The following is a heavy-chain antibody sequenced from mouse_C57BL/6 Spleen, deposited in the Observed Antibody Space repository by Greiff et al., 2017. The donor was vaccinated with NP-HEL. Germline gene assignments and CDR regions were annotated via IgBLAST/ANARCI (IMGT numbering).Heavy chain of an antibody. CDR1: GYTFTDYY. J-gene: IGHJ4*01. D-gene: IGHD2-1*01. V-gene: IGHV1-26*01. CDR3: ASSGNYDLYYAMDY. Sequence: EVQLQQSGPELVKPGASVKISCKASGYTFTDYYMNWVKQSHGKSLEWIGDINPNNGGTSYNQKFKGKATLTVDKSSSTAYMELRSLTSEDSAVYYCASSGNYDLYYAMDYWGQGTSVTVSS. CDR2: INPNNGGT.